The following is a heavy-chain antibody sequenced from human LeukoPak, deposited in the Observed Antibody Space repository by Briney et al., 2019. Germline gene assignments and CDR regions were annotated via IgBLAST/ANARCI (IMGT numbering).Heavy chain of an antibody. Sequence: GGSLRLSCAASGFIFRSYGMHWVRQAPGKGLEWVAFIRYDGSNKYYAGSVKGRFTISRDNSKNTLYLQMNSLRAEDTAVYYCAKDWTVDFDYWGQGTLVTVSS. J-gene: IGHJ4*02. D-gene: IGHD3/OR15-3a*01. CDR3: AKDWTVDFDY. CDR2: IRYDGSNK. V-gene: IGHV3-30*02. CDR1: GFIFRSYG.